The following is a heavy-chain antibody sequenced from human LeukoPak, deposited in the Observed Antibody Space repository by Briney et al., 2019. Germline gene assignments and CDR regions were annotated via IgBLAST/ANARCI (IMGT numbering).Heavy chain of an antibody. CDR1: GFTFSSCA. V-gene: IGHV3-23*01. CDR2: ISGSGGST. D-gene: IGHD1-7*01. Sequence: PGGSLRLSCAASGFTFSSCAMSWVRQAPGKGLEWVSAISGSGGSTYYADSVKGRFTISRDNSKNTLYLQMNSLRAEDTAVYYCAKTRYNWNSGPFDPWGQGTLVTVSS. J-gene: IGHJ5*02. CDR3: AKTRYNWNSGPFDP.